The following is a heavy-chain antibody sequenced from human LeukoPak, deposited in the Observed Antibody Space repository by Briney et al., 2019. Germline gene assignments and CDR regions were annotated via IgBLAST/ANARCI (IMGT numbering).Heavy chain of an antibody. CDR2: IYSGGRT. D-gene: IGHD4-17*01. CDR1: GFTVSSNY. Sequence: GGSLRLSCAASGFTVSSNYMSWVRQAPGKGLEWVSVIYSGGRTYYADSVKGRFTISRDNSKNTLYLQMNSLRAEDTAVYYCVRGDYGDYTLFDYWGQGTPVTTSS. V-gene: IGHV3-53*01. CDR3: VRGDYGDYTLFDY. J-gene: IGHJ4*02.